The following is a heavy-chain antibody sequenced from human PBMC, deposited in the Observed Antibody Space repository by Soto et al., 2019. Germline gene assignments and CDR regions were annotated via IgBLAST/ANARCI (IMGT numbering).Heavy chain of an antibody. CDR3: ARVFTPGGLYYYYMDV. Sequence: GGSLRLSCAASGFTFSSYSMNWVRQAPGKGLEWVSSISSSSSYIYYADSVKGRFTISRDNAKNSLYLQMNSLRAEDTAVYYCARVFTPGGLYYYYMDVWGKGTTVTVSS. CDR2: ISSSSSYI. J-gene: IGHJ6*03. D-gene: IGHD2-21*01. V-gene: IGHV3-21*01. CDR1: GFTFSSYS.